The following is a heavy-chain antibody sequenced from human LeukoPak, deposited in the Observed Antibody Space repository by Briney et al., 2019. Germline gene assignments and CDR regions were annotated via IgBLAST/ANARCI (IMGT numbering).Heavy chain of an antibody. CDR2: FDPEDGET. V-gene: IGHV1-24*01. D-gene: IGHD6-19*01. Sequence: ASVKVSCKVSGYTLTELSMHWVRQAPGKGLEWMGGFDPEDGETIYAQKFQGRVTMTEDTSTDTAYMELSSLRSEDTAVYYCATLPGASGWPSDDYWGQGTLVTVSS. CDR1: GYTLTELS. CDR3: ATLPGASGWPSDDY. J-gene: IGHJ4*02.